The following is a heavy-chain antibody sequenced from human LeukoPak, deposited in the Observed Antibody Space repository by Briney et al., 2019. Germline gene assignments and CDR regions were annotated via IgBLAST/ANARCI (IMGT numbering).Heavy chain of an antibody. CDR1: GFIFSSYA. J-gene: IGHJ4*02. Sequence: PGGSLRLSCAASGFIFSSYAMSWVRQAPGKGLEWVSAISGSGGSTYYADSVKGRFTISRDNSKNTLYLQMNSLRAEDTAVYYCAKDHYSSGWYPTPFDYWGQGTLVTVSS. CDR2: ISGSGGST. CDR3: AKDHYSSGWYPTPFDY. D-gene: IGHD6-19*01. V-gene: IGHV3-23*01.